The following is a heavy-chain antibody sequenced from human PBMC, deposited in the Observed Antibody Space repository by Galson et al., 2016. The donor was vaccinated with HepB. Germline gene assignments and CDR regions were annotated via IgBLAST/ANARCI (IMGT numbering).Heavy chain of an antibody. D-gene: IGHD3-3*01. CDR3: AKDAGVSWSGGYFDY. Sequence: SLRLSCAASGFTFSTYGMDWVRQAPGKGLEWVAVISFDGSYKYYADSVKGRFTISRDNSKNTLYLQMNSLRAEDTAVYYCAKDAGVSWSGGYFDYWGQGTLVTVSS. CDR2: ISFDGSYK. CDR1: GFTFSTYG. J-gene: IGHJ4*02. V-gene: IGHV3-30*18.